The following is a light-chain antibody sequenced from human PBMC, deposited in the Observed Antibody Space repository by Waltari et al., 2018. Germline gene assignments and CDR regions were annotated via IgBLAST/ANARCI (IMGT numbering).Light chain of an antibody. J-gene: IGKJ1*01. CDR1: HSIRNN. CDR2: GAS. CDR3: QQFNTWWT. Sequence: EIVLTQSPATLSVSPGERATLFCRASHSIRNNLAWYQQKPGQAPRLLIYGASTRATGIPARFRGSGSGTEFTLTISSLQSEDFAVYYCQQFNTWWTFGQGTKVEFK. V-gene: IGKV3-15*01.